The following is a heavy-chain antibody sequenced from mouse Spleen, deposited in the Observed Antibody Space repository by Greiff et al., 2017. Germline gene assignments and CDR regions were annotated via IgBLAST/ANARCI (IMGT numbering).Heavy chain of an antibody. CDR1: GYTFTSYW. J-gene: IGHJ2*01. Sequence: VQLQQPGAELVKPGASVKLSCKASGYTFTSYWMQWVKQRPGQGLEWIGEIDPSDSYTNYNQKFKGKATLTVDTYSSTAYMQLSSLTSEDSAVYYCAINDGEEGYFDCWGPGTTLTVSS. V-gene: IGHV1-50*01. CDR3: AINDGEEGYFDC. CDR2: IDPSDSYT. D-gene: IGHD2-3*01.